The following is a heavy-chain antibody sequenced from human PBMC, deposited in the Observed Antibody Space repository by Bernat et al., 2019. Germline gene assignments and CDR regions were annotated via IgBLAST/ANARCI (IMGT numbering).Heavy chain of an antibody. J-gene: IGHJ4*02. CDR1: GFTFSSYW. CDR2: INSDGSST. V-gene: IGHV3-74*01. CDR3: ASGPVPFGGGIAHFDY. Sequence: EVQLVESGGGLVQPGGSLRLSCAASGFTFSSYWMHWVRQAPGKGLVWVSRINSDGSSTSYADSVKGRFTISRDNAKNTLYLQMNSLRAEDTAVYYCASGPVPFGGGIAHFDYWGQGTLVTVSS. D-gene: IGHD3-16*02.